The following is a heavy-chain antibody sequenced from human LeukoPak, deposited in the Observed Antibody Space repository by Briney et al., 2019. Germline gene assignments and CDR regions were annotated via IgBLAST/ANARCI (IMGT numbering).Heavy chain of an antibody. Sequence: PGRSLRLSCAASGFTFSDSAMHWVRQASGKGLEWVGRIRSKANNYATAYAASVKGRFTISRDDSENTAHLQMNSLKTEDTAVYYCSGADFYDSRAYYLRWGQGTLVTVSS. D-gene: IGHD3-22*01. CDR3: SGADFYDSRAYYLR. J-gene: IGHJ4*02. V-gene: IGHV3-73*01. CDR1: GFTFSDSA. CDR2: IRSKANNYAT.